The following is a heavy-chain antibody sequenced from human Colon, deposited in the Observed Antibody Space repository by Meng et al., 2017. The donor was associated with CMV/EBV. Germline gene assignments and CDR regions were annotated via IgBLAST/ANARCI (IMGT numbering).Heavy chain of an antibody. D-gene: IGHD2-2*03. CDR2: INHSGTT. CDR1: GYSISSGYY. J-gene: IGHJ6*02. V-gene: IGHV4-38-2*02. CDR3: ARDAGYCSSPTCYQSGMDV. Sequence: GSLRLSCSVSGYSISSGYYWGWIRQPPGKGLEWVAIINHSGTTYFNPSLKSRVTISVDTSKNQFSLRLSSVTAADTAVYYSARDAGYCSSPTCYQSGMDVWGQGTTVTVSS.